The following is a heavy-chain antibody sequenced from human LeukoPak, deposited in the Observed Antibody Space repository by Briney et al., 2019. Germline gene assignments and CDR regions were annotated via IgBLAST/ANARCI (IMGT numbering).Heavy chain of an antibody. Sequence: PSETLSLTCAVYGGSFSGYYWSWIRQPPGKGLEWIGEINHSGSTNYNPSLKSRVNISLGTSKNQFSLNMTSVTAADTAVYYCASLIQLARFDYWGQGALVTVSS. CDR1: GGSFSGYY. CDR2: INHSGST. V-gene: IGHV4-34*01. J-gene: IGHJ4*02. D-gene: IGHD1-1*01. CDR3: ASLIQLARFDY.